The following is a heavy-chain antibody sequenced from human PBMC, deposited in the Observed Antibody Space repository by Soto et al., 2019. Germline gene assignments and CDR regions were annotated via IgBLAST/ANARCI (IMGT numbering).Heavy chain of an antibody. CDR3: AREYCSGGSCYYYYYGMDV. CDR2: ISYDGSNK. CDR1: GFTFSSYA. Sequence: QVQLVESGGGVVQPGRSLRLSCAASGFTFSSYAMHWVRQAPGKGLEWVAVISYDGSNKHYADSVKGRFTISRDNSKNTLYLQMNSLRAEDTAVYYCAREYCSGGSCYYYYYGMDVWGQGTTVTVSS. V-gene: IGHV3-30-3*01. D-gene: IGHD2-15*01. J-gene: IGHJ6*02.